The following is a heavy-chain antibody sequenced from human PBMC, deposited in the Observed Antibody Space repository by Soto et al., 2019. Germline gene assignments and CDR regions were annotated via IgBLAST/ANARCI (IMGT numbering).Heavy chain of an antibody. CDR2: INPNSGGT. J-gene: IGHJ4*02. CDR3: ARRVSMIVVAHFDY. CDR1: GYTFTGYY. D-gene: IGHD3-22*01. V-gene: IGHV1-2*02. Sequence: ASVKVSCKASGYTFTGYYMHWVRQAPGQGLEWMGWINPNSGGTNYAQKFQGRVTMTRDTSISTAYMELSRLRSGDTAVYYCARRVSMIVVAHFDYWGQGTLVTVSS.